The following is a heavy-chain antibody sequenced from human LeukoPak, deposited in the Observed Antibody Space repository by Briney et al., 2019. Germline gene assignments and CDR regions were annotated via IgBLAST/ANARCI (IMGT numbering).Heavy chain of an antibody. Sequence: PGGSLRLSCAASGFTFSKYWMLWVRQAPGKGVESVSRINTDGTVTTYADSVKGRFTVSRDNADNTMFLQMNSVRDADTAVYYCATKQWLAPPPDSWGQGTPVTVSS. CDR1: GFTFSKYW. V-gene: IGHV3-74*01. CDR3: ATKQWLAPPPDS. D-gene: IGHD6-19*01. CDR2: INTDGTVT. J-gene: IGHJ4*02.